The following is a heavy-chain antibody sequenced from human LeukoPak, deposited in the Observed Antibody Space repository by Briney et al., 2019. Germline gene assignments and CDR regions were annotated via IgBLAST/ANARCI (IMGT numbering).Heavy chain of an antibody. D-gene: IGHD3-16*01. CDR3: ARGSGPNYVWGSYPN. Sequence: ASVKVSCKASGYTFTSYGISWVRQAPGQGLEWMGWISAYNGNTDYAQKLQGRVTMTTDTSTSTAYMELRSLRSDDTAVYYCARGSGPNYVWGSYPNWGQGTLVTVSS. V-gene: IGHV1-18*01. CDR1: GYTFTSYG. J-gene: IGHJ4*02. CDR2: ISAYNGNT.